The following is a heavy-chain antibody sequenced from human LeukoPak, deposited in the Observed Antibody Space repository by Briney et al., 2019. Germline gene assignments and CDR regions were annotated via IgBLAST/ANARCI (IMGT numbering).Heavy chain of an antibody. D-gene: IGHD5-24*01. CDR2: IYGGGST. Sequence: GGSLRLSCAASEFSVGSNYMTWVRQAPGKGLEWVSLIYGGGSTYYADSVKGRFTISRDNSKNTLYLQMNSLRVDDTAVYYCAKAVDLATISVDIWGQGTMVTVSS. V-gene: IGHV3-66*01. CDR1: EFSVGSNY. CDR3: AKAVDLATISVDI. J-gene: IGHJ3*02.